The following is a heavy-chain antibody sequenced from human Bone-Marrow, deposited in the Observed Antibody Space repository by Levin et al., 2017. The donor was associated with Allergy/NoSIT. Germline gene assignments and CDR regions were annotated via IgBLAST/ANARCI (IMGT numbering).Heavy chain of an antibody. CDR3: ARSRITISGVVPDAFDI. CDR1: GFSFRSYE. V-gene: IGHV3-48*03. Sequence: PGGSLRLSCAASGFSFRSYEMNWVRQAPGKGLEWVSYISSSGTTMYYADSLKGRFTISRDNAKNSLYLQMNSLRAEDTALYYCARSRITISGVVPDAFDIWGQGTMVTVSS. D-gene: IGHD3-3*01. CDR2: ISSSGTTM. J-gene: IGHJ3*02.